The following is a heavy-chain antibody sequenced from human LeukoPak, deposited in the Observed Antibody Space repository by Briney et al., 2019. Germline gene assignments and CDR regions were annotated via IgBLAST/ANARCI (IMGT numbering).Heavy chain of an antibody. CDR3: ARDFRFGEKTDDAFDI. D-gene: IGHD3-10*01. CDR1: GFTFSSYS. J-gene: IGHJ3*02. Sequence: GGSLRLXCAASGFTFSSYSMNWVRQAPGKGLEWVSSISSSSSYIYYADSVKGRFTISRDNAKNSLYLQMNSLRAEDTAVYYCARDFRFGEKTDDAFDIWGQGTMVTVSS. V-gene: IGHV3-21*01. CDR2: ISSSSSYI.